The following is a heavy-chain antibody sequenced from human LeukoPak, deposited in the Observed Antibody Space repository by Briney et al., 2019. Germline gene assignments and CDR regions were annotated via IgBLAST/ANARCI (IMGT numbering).Heavy chain of an antibody. CDR2: ISAYNGNT. V-gene: IGHV1-18*01. J-gene: IGHJ5*02. Sequence: GASVKVSCKASGYTFTSYDISWVRQAPGQGLEWMGWISAYNGNTNYAQKLQGRVTMTTDTSTSTAYMELRSLRSDDTAVYYCARAVGITGTRGRWFDPWGQGTLVTVSS. CDR1: GYTFTSYD. CDR3: ARAVGITGTRGRWFDP. D-gene: IGHD1-7*01.